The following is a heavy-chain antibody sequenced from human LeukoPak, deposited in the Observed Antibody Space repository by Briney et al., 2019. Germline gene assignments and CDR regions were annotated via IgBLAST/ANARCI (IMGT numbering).Heavy chain of an antibody. CDR2: IDSGGITI. CDR1: GFPFSSYE. CDR3: ARDSVGDLLDY. J-gene: IGHJ4*02. Sequence: GGSLRLSCEGSGFPFSSYEMDWLRQAPGKGLEWVSHIDSGGITIYYADSVKGRFTISRDNAKNSIYLQMDSLRVEGTAIYYCARDSVGDLLDYWGQGTPVTVSS. V-gene: IGHV3-48*03. D-gene: IGHD4-17*01.